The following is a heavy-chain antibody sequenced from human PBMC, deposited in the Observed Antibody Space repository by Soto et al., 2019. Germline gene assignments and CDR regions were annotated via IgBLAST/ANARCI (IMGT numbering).Heavy chain of an antibody. D-gene: IGHD2-21*01. CDR3: ASVPLSYSNNVDLEH. Sequence: QVQMVQSGPEVKKPGASVKISCKASEQTITGHYIQWVRQAPGQGLEWMGWINPKGDGKKYAQHFQGRITVTRGTSINTCYMELRALTSEDPAVYYCASVPLSYSNNVDLEHWGQGTLVTVSS. CDR1: EQTITGHY. CDR2: INPKGDGK. J-gene: IGHJ4*02. V-gene: IGHV1-2*02.